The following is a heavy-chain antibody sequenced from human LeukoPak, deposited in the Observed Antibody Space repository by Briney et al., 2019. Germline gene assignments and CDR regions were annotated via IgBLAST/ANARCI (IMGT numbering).Heavy chain of an antibody. CDR1: GYSISSGYY. V-gene: IGHV4-38-2*02. J-gene: IGHJ4*02. CDR3: AAIVVGATKRTGRYFDY. CDR2: IYHSGST. Sequence: TLSLTCTVSGYSISSGYYWGWIRQPPGKGLEWIGSIYHSGSTYYNPSLKSRVTISVDTSKNQFSLKLSSVTAADTAVYYCAAIVVGATKRTGRYFDYWGQGTLVTVSS. D-gene: IGHD1-26*01.